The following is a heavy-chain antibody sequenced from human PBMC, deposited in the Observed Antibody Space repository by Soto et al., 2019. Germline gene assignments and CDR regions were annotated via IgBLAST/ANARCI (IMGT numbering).Heavy chain of an antibody. D-gene: IGHD3-16*01. CDR3: AGWGSKIAFDI. Sequence: EVQLVESGGGLVQPGGSLRLSCAASGFTFSSYWMSWVRQAPGKGLEWVANIKQDGSEKYYVDSVKGRFTISRDNSKNTLYLQMNSLRAEDTAVYYCAGWGSKIAFDIWGQGTMVTVSS. CDR1: GFTFSSYW. J-gene: IGHJ3*02. CDR2: IKQDGSEK. V-gene: IGHV3-7*03.